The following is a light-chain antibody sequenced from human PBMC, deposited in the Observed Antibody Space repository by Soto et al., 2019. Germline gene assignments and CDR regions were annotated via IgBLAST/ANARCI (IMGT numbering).Light chain of an antibody. CDR3: QQGDSTPYT. CDR2: TTS. Sequence: DIQMTQSPSSLSASVGDRVTITCRTSQSINTYLNWYQQKPGKAPNLLIYTTSHLHSGVPSRFSGSGSGTDFTLTNSSLQPEDFATYFCQQGDSTPYTFGQGTTLEIK. V-gene: IGKV1-39*01. CDR1: QSINTY. J-gene: IGKJ2*01.